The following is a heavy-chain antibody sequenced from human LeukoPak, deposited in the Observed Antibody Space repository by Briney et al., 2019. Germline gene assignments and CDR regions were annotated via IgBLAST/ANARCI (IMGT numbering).Heavy chain of an antibody. CDR2: ISGSGGST. CDR1: GFTFSSYG. Sequence: GGSLRLSCAASGFTFSSYGMHWVRQAPGKGLEWVSAISGSGGSTYYADSVKGRFTISRDNSKNTLYLQMNSLRAEDTAVYYCAKDQYDILTGIYRTGWWFDPWGQGTLVTVSS. V-gene: IGHV3-23*01. D-gene: IGHD3-9*01. CDR3: AKDQYDILTGIYRTGWWFDP. J-gene: IGHJ5*02.